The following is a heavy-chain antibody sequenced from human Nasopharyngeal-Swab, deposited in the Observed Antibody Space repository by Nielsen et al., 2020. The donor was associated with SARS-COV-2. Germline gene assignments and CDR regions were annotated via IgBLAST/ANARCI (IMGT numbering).Heavy chain of an antibody. J-gene: IGHJ6*03. D-gene: IGHD2-2*01. V-gene: IGHV4-34*01. Sequence: WIRQPPGKGLERIGEISHSGSTNYNPSLKSRVTISVDTSKNQFSLKLSSVTAADTAVYYCARADIVVVPAAPIYYMDVWGKGTTVTVSS. CDR2: ISHSGST. CDR3: ARADIVVVPAAPIYYMDV.